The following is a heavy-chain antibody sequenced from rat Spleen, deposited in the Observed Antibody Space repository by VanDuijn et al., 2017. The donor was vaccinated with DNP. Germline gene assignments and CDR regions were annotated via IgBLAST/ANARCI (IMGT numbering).Heavy chain of an antibody. V-gene: IGHV3-1*01. Sequence: EVQLQESGPGLVKPSQSLSLTCSVTGYSITGDYWGWIRKFPGNKMEWVGHISFSGSTFYNPSLKSRISITRDTSKNQFFLHLNSVTTEDTATYYCARWSDYFDYWGQGVMVTVSS. CDR3: ARWSDYFDY. CDR2: ISFSGST. J-gene: IGHJ2*01. CDR1: GYSITGDY.